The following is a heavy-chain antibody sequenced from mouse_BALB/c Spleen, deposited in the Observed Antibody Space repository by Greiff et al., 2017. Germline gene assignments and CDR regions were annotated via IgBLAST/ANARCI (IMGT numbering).Heavy chain of an antibody. CDR3: ARDAQLDHAMDY. J-gene: IGHJ4*01. Sequence: QVQLQQSGPGLVAPSQSLSITCTVSGFSFTGYGVNWVRQPPGKGLEWLGMIWGDGSTDYKSALKSRLSISKDNSKCQVFLKMNSLQTDDTSRYYCARDAQLDHAMDYWGQGTSVTVSS. CDR1: GFSFTGYG. V-gene: IGHV2-6-7*01. CDR2: IWGDGST. D-gene: IGHD4-1*02.